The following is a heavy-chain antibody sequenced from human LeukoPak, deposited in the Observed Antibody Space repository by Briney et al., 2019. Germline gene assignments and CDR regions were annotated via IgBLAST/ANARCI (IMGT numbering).Heavy chain of an antibody. CDR1: GYTFTGYY. CDR3: ARKGIYYYGMDV. D-gene: IGHD3-10*01. J-gene: IGHJ6*02. Sequence: ASVTVSFKASGYTFTGYYMHWVRQAPGQGREWMGWINPNSGGTNYAQKFQGRVTITRDTSISTAYMELSRLRSDDTAVYYCARKGIYYYGMDVWGQGTTVTVSS. V-gene: IGHV1-2*02. CDR2: INPNSGGT.